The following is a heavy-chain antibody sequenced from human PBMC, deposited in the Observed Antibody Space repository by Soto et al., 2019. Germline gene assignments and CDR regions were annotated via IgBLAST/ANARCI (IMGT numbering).Heavy chain of an antibody. CDR1: GGTFSSYA. J-gene: IGHJ4*02. CDR2: IIPIFGTA. D-gene: IGHD3-22*01. V-gene: IGHV1-69*01. CDR3: ARGLDPYYYDSSGYYLTFDY. Sequence: QVQLVQSGAEVKKPGSSVKVSCKASGGTFSSYAISWVRQAPGQGLEWMGGIIPIFGTANYAQKFQGRVTLTADESTSTAYMELSSLRSEDTAVYYCARGLDPYYYDSSGYYLTFDYWGQGTLVTVSS.